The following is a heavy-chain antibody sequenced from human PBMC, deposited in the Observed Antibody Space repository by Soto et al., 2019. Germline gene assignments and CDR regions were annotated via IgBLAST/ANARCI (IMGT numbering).Heavy chain of an antibody. CDR3: ARALGYMYYFDY. D-gene: IGHD6-25*01. V-gene: IGHV3-53*01. J-gene: IGHJ4*02. CDR2: IYSGGST. CDR1: GFTVSSNY. Sequence: GGSLRLSCAASGFTVSSNYMSWVRQAPGKGLEWVSVIYSGGSTYYAESVKGRFTISRDNSKNTLYLQMNSLRAEDTAVYYCARALGYMYYFDYWGQGTLVTVSS.